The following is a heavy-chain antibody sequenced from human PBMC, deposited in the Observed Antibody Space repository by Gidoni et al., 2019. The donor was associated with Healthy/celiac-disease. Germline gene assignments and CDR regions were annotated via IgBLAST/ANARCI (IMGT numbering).Heavy chain of an antibody. D-gene: IGHD5-18*01. CDR2: INHSGST. CDR1: GGSFSGYY. CDR3: ARGSAKNRERGYSYALGY. Sequence: QVQLQQWGAGLLKPSETLSLTCAVYGGSFSGYYWSWIRQPPGKGLEWIGEINHSGSTNYNPSLKSRVTISVDTSKNQFSLKLSSVTAADTAVYYCARGSAKNRERGYSYALGYWGQGTLVTVSS. J-gene: IGHJ4*02. V-gene: IGHV4-34*01.